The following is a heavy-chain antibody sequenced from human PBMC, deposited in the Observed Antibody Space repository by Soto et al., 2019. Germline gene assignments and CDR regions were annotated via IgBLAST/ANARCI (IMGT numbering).Heavy chain of an antibody. CDR1: GFTFRSYG. J-gene: IGHJ6*02. CDR2: ISFDGSNQ. D-gene: IGHD2-15*01. CDR3: AKDGGGPYYYYGMDV. V-gene: IGHV3-30*18. Sequence: GSLRLSCAASGFTFRSYGIHWVRQAPGKGLEWVALISFDGSNQYYADSVKGRFTISRDNSKKTLYLHMNSLRPEDTAVYYCAKDGGGPYYYYGMDVWGQGT.